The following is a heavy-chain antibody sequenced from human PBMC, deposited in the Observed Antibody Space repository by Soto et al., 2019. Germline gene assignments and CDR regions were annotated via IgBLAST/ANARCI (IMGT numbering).Heavy chain of an antibody. V-gene: IGHV3-66*01. Sequence: GGSPRLSCAASGFTVSSKYMSWVRQAPGKGLEWVSLIQSGGPTYYADSVKGRFTISRDTSENTVHLQMDSLRAEDTAVYYCARDDVLGDGGSCYRIHLEVCGKGTTVNVAS. CDR3: ARDDVLGDGGSCYRIHLEV. CDR2: IQSGGPT. D-gene: IGHD2-15*01. J-gene: IGHJ6*04. CDR1: GFTVSSKY.